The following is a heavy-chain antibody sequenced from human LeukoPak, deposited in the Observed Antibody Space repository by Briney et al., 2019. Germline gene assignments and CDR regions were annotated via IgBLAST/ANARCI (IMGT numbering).Heavy chain of an antibody. CDR2: INPSGGST. CDR3: ARDTAVVVTAIANYYYYYGMDV. Sequence: ASVKVSCKASGYTFTSYYMHWVRQAPGQGLEWMGIINPSGGSTSYAQKFQGRVTMTRDTSTSTVHMELSSLRSEDTAVYYCARDTAVVVTAIANYYYYYGMDVWGQGTTVTVSS. V-gene: IGHV1-46*01. D-gene: IGHD2-21*02. J-gene: IGHJ6*02. CDR1: GYTFTSYY.